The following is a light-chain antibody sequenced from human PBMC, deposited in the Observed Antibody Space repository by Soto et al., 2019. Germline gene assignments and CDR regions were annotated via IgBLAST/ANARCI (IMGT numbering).Light chain of an antibody. J-gene: IGKJ5*01. V-gene: IGKV3-15*01. CDR2: GAA. Sequence: EIVLTQSPATLSLSPGERATLSCRASQSVSSNLACYQQKPRQSPRLLIYGAATRATGIPARFSGSGSGTEFTLPLSSLQSEDFAVYHCQQYNNWPPITFGQGTRLEIK. CDR1: QSVSSN. CDR3: QQYNNWPPIT.